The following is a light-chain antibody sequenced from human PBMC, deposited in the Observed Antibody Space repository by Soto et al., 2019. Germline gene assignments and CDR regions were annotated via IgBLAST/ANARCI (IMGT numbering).Light chain of an antibody. CDR2: KVS. J-gene: IGKJ1*01. CDR3: IQGKLWM. Sequence: QRPGQSPRRLIYKVSTRDSGVPDSFTGSGSGIDFPLKVSRVEADYVGLYCCIQGKLWMFGQGTKVDIK. V-gene: IGKV2-30*01.